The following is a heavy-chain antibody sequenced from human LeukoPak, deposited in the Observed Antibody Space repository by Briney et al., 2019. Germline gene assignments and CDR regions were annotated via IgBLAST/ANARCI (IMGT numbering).Heavy chain of an antibody. J-gene: IGHJ4*02. CDR3: ARLWFWSGYCSGMDV. V-gene: IGHV3-7*01. Sequence: GGSLRLSCAASGSTVSSNYMSWVRQAPGKGLEWVANIKQDGSEKYYVDSVKGRFTISRDNAKNSLYLQMNSLRAEDTAVYYCARLWFWSGYCSGMDVWGQGTLVTVSS. CDR2: IKQDGSEK. CDR1: GSTVSSNY. D-gene: IGHD3-3*01.